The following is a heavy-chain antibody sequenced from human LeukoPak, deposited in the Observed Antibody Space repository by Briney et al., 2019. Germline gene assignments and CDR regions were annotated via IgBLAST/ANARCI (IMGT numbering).Heavy chain of an antibody. CDR2: IIPIFGTA. CDR1: GGTFSSYA. Sequence: SVKVSCKASGGTFSSYAISWVRQAPGQGLEWMGGIIPIFGTANYAQKFQGRVTITTDESTSTAYMELSSLRSEDTAVYYCARAQYYYGSGLQRLADYYYYMDVWGKGTTVTVSS. D-gene: IGHD3-10*01. J-gene: IGHJ6*03. CDR3: ARAQYYYGSGLQRLADYYYYMDV. V-gene: IGHV1-69*05.